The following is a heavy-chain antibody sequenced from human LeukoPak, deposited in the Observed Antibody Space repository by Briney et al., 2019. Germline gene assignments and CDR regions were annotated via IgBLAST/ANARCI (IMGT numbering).Heavy chain of an antibody. CDR2: IKQDGSEK. V-gene: IGHV3-7*01. CDR1: GFTFSSYW. Sequence: GGSLRLSCAASGFTFSSYWMSWVRQAPGKGLEWVANIKQDGSEKYYVDSVKGRFTISRDNAKNSLYLQMNSLRAEDTAVYYCARVYSGSYYRYAFDIWGQGTMVTVSS. D-gene: IGHD1-26*01. J-gene: IGHJ3*02. CDR3: ARVYSGSYYRYAFDI.